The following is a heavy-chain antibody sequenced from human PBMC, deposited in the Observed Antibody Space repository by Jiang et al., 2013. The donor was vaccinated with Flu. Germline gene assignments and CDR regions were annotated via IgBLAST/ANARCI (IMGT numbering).Heavy chain of an antibody. J-gene: IGHJ4*02. CDR1: GASISSGGYY. D-gene: IGHD3-22*01. CDR3: VRSYYDTRGYYPFDS. V-gene: IGHV4-31*03. CDR2: LLHGST. Sequence: TLSLTCTVSGASISSGGYYWSWIRRHPGKGLEWIGRHLLHGSTYYNPSLQSGPTISVATSKNQFSLKLSSVTAADTAVYYCVRSYYDTRGYYPFDSWGRGTLVTVSS.